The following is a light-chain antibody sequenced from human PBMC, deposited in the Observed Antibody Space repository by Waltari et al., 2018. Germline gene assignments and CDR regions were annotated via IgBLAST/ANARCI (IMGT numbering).Light chain of an antibody. J-gene: IGLJ3*02. CDR1: SANVASTY. CDR2: KNS. V-gene: IGLV1-47*01. Sequence: QSVLTQPPSASGTLGQRVTISCSGGSANVASTYVSLYQHLPGMAPNLLIFKNSQRPSGVPDRFSVSKSGTSASLAISGLRSEDEADYYCGGWDDNLNGWVFGGGTRLTVL. CDR3: GGWDDNLNGWV.